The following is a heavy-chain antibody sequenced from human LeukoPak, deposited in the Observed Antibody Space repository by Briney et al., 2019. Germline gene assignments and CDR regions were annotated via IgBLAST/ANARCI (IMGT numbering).Heavy chain of an antibody. CDR3: ARDRGRRGITMRSDAFDI. V-gene: IGHV3-20*04. CDR1: GFTFSSYW. J-gene: IGHJ3*02. Sequence: PGGSLRLSCAASGFTFSSYWMSWVRQAPGKGLEWVSGINWSGGSIGYADSVKGRFTISRDNAMNSLYLQMNSLRAEDTAVYYCARDRGRRGITMRSDAFDIWGQGTMVTVSS. D-gene: IGHD3-22*01. CDR2: INWSGGSI.